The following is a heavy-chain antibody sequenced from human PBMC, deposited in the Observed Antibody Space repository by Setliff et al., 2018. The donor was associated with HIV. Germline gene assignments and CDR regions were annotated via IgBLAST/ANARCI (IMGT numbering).Heavy chain of an antibody. J-gene: IGHJ4*02. D-gene: IGHD6-19*01. V-gene: IGHV4-59*01. Sequence: SETLSLTCTVSGGSIINNFWGWIRLPPGKGLEWIGHIYSSGSAEYNPSLKSRVTMSVDASKSQVSLRLTSVTAADTAIYYCARAVNFDYWGQGTQVTVSS. CDR3: ARAVNFDY. CDR2: IYSSGSA. CDR1: GGSIINNF.